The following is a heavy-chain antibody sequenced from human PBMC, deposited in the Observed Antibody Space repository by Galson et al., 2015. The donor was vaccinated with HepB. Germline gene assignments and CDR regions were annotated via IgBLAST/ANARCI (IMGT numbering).Heavy chain of an antibody. CDR3: ARDLSYSSSWEDYYYYGMDV. D-gene: IGHD6-13*01. Sequence: SLRLSCAASGFTFSSYSMNWVRQAPGKGLEWVSSISSSSRYIYYADSVKGRFTISRDNAKNSLYLQMNSLRAEDTAVYYCARDLSYSSSWEDYYYYGMDVWGQGTTVTVSS. J-gene: IGHJ6*02. CDR2: ISSSSRYI. CDR1: GFTFSSYS. V-gene: IGHV3-21*01.